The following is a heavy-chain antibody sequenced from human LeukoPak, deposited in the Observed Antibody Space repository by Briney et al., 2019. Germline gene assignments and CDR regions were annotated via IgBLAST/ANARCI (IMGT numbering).Heavy chain of an antibody. J-gene: IGHJ6*02. CDR2: IYYSGST. CDR3: ARGLQMGNGRLWFGELSSYGMDV. D-gene: IGHD3-10*01. CDR1: GGSISSYY. V-gene: IGHV4-59*01. Sequence: LETLSLTCTVSGGSISSYYWSWIRQPPGKGLEWIGYIYYSGSTNYNPSLKSRVTISVDTSKNQFSLKLSSVTAADTVVYYCARGLQMGNGRLWFGELSSYGMDVWGQGTTVTVSS.